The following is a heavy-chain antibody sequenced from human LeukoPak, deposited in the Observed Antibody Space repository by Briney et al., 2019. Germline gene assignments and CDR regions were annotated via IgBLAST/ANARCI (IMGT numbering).Heavy chain of an antibody. CDR2: ISGSGGST. Sequence: GGSLRLSCAASGFTFSSYAMSWVRQAPGKGLEWVSAISGSGGSTYYADSVEGRFTISRDNSKNTLYLQMNSLRAEDTAVYYCAKRYHWSYGFWSGYYTPFDYWGQGTLVAVSS. CDR1: GFTFSSYA. CDR3: AKRYHWSYGFWSGYYTPFDY. J-gene: IGHJ4*02. D-gene: IGHD3-3*01. V-gene: IGHV3-23*01.